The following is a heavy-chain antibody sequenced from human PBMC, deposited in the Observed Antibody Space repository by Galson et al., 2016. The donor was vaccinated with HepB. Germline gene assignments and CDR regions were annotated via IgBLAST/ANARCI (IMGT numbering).Heavy chain of an antibody. Sequence: SLRLSCATSGFIFSRDAMDWVRQAPEKGLEWLSYISPDGNTIYYAESVRGRFTTSRDNAKNSLYLQMSSLRAEDTAAYYCVKQNGISRDFWGRGTMVTVSS. CDR1: GFIFSRDA. J-gene: IGHJ3*01. CDR3: VKQNGISRDF. D-gene: IGHD1-26*01. CDR2: ISPDGNTI. V-gene: IGHV3-48*03.